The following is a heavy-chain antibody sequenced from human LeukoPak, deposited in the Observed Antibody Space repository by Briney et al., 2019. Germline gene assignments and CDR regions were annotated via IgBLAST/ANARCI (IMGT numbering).Heavy chain of an antibody. CDR3: AIRYGSGSYYNAYYYYYYGMDV. CDR2: MNPNSGNT. J-gene: IGHJ6*02. CDR1: GYTFTSYD. D-gene: IGHD3-10*01. Sequence: ASVKVSCKASGYTFTSYDIHWVRQATGQGLAWMGWMNPNSGNTGYAQKFQGRVTMTRNTSISTAYMELSSLRSEDTAVYYCAIRYGSGSYYNAYYYYYYGMDVWGQGTTVTVSS. V-gene: IGHV1-8*01.